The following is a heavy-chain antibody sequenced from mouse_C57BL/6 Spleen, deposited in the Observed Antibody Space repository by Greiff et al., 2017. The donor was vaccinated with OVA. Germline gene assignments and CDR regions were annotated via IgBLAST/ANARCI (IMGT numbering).Heavy chain of an antibody. CDR1: GYAFSSSW. CDR2: IYPGDGDT. J-gene: IGHJ1*03. CDR3: GSSYPYWYFDV. D-gene: IGHD1-1*01. Sequence: VQLQQSGPELVKPGASVKISCKASGYAFSSSWMNWVKQRPGKGLEWIGRIYPGDGDTNYNGKFKGKATLTADKSSSTAYMQLSSLTSEDSAVYFCGSSYPYWYFDVWGTGTTVTVSS. V-gene: IGHV1-82*01.